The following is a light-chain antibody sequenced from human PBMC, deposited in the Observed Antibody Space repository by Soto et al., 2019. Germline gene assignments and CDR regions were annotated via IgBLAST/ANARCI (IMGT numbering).Light chain of an antibody. V-gene: IGKV3-20*01. J-gene: IGKJ3*01. CDR2: AAS. Sequence: EIVLTQSPGTLSLSPGERATLSCRASQTLSTTSLAWYQQRLGQTPRLLIYAASTRDTDIPDRFNGSGSGTDFALTISRLEPEDFALYYCQQYDASPLTFGPGTKVDVK. CDR1: QTLSTTS. CDR3: QQYDASPLT.